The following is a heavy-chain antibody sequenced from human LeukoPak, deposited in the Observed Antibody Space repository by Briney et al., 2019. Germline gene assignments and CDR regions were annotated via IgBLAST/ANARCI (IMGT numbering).Heavy chain of an antibody. D-gene: IGHD2-15*01. CDR2: ISGSSGST. J-gene: IGHJ6*02. Sequence: PGGALRLSCASSGFTFSSYAMSWVRQAPGKGLEWVSAISGSSGSTYYADSVKVRFTISRDNSKHTLYLQMNSLRAEDTAVYYCAKGDPRVAATLRYYYYGMDVWGQGTTVTVSS. CDR1: GFTFSSYA. V-gene: IGHV3-23*01. CDR3: AKGDPRVAATLRYYYYGMDV.